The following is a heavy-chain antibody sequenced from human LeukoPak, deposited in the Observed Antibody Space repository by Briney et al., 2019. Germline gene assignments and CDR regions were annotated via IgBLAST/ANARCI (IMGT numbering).Heavy chain of an antibody. J-gene: IGHJ6*03. V-gene: IGHV4-38-2*02. D-gene: IGHD6-13*01. CDR2: IFHSGTN. CDR1: GYFHRRGYY. CDR3: AKSIASAGTNSCYYMDV. Sequence: RSETVSLTCTVSGYFHRRGYYWGWTRPRPGEGLEWIGSIFHSGTNYYNPSLRSRVTISVDTSKNQFSLGLSAVTAADTAVYFCAKSIASAGTNSCYYMDVWGTGTTVTVSS.